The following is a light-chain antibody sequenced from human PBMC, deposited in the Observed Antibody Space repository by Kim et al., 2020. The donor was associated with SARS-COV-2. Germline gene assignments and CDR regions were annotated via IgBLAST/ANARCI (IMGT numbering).Light chain of an antibody. CDR1: SSDLGGYAY. CDR3: SSYTTYTTWV. Sequence: QSVLTQPASVSGSPGQSITISCTGTSSDLGGYAYVSWYQQHPGEVPKLIIYDVSRRPSGVSSRFSASKSGSTAFLTISGLQAEDEAHYYCSSYTTYTTWVFGGGTQLTVL. CDR2: DVS. J-gene: IGLJ3*02. V-gene: IGLV2-14*03.